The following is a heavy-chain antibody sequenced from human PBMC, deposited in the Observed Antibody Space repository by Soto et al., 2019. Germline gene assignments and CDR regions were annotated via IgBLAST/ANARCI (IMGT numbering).Heavy chain of an antibody. CDR1: GFTFSSYA. V-gene: IGHV3-23*01. CDR3: AKDSLSSSTWHLYHFAH. J-gene: IGHJ4*02. D-gene: IGHD2-2*01. Sequence: EVQLLESGGGLVQPGGSLRLSCAASGFTFSSYAMSWVRQPPGQGLQWVSTIAGNDAGADFAESVRGRFTISRDNSKNTLYLQMDSLRGEDTAIYYCAKDSLSSSTWHLYHFAHWGQGTLVTVSS. CDR2: IAGNDAGA.